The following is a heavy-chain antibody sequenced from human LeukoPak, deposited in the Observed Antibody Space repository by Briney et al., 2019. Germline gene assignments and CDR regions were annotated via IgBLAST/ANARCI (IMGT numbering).Heavy chain of an antibody. J-gene: IGHJ6*03. CDR2: INHSGST. D-gene: IGHD2-15*01. Sequence: PSETLSLTCAVYGGSFSGYYWSWIRQPPGKGLEWIGEINHSGSTNYNPSLRSRVTISVDTSKNQFSLKLSSVTAADTAVYYCARSGRLRQKSFGYYYMDVWGKGTTVTVSS. V-gene: IGHV4-34*01. CDR1: GGSFSGYY. CDR3: ARSGRLRQKSFGYYYMDV.